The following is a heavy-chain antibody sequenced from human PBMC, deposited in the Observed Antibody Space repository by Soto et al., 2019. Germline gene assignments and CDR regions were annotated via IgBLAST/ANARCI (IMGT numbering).Heavy chain of an antibody. CDR1: GGSISSSSYY. J-gene: IGHJ4*02. V-gene: IGHV4-39*01. D-gene: IGHD6-13*01. CDR2: IYYSGST. Sequence: SETLSLTCTVSGGSISSSSYYWGWIRQPPGKGLEWIGSIYYSGSTYYNPSLKSRVTISVDTSKNQFSLKLSSVTAADTAVYYCARQVTGSSWPFFDYWGQGTLVTVSS. CDR3: ARQVTGSSWPFFDY.